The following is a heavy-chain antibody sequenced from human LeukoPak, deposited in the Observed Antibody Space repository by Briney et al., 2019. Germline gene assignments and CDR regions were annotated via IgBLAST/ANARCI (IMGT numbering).Heavy chain of an antibody. Sequence: GGSLRLSCAASGFTISNYWLHWVRQAPGKGLVWVSRFNTDGSSTSYADSVKGRFTISRDNAKNTVYLQMNSLRAEDTAVYYCARLSTVITWGQGTLVTVSS. CDR2: FNTDGSST. D-gene: IGHD4-23*01. J-gene: IGHJ5*02. V-gene: IGHV3-74*01. CDR3: ARLSTVIT. CDR1: GFTISNYW.